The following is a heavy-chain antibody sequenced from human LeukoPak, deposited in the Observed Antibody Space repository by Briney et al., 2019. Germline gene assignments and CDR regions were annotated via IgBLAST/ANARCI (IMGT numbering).Heavy chain of an antibody. Sequence: GGSLRLSCAASGFNFNIYAMNWVRQAPGKGLEWVSGIVGSGGGTYYADSVKGRFTISRDNSKNTLYLKMNSLRGEDPAVYYCAKGAHTMILVVVESWGQGTLVTVSS. CDR1: GFNFNIYA. D-gene: IGHD3-22*01. V-gene: IGHV3-23*01. CDR2: IVGSGGGT. J-gene: IGHJ4*02. CDR3: AKGAHTMILVVVES.